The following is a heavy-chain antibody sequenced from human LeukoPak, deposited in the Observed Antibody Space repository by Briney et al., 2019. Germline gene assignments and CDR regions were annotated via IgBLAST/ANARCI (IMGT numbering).Heavy chain of an antibody. J-gene: IGHJ4*02. CDR1: GYTFSDCG. V-gene: IGHV1-18*01. D-gene: IGHD3-22*01. CDR3: ARDCDRSGYYCY. Sequence: ASVKVSCKASGYTFSDCGISWVRQAPGQGLEWMGWISTYNGNTNHAQKLQGRVAINTDTSTSTAYMELRSLRSDDTAVYYCARDCDRSGYYCYWGQGTLVTVSS. CDR2: ISTYNGNT.